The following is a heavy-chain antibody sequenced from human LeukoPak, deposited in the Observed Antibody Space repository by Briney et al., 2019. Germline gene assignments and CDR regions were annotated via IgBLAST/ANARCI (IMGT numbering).Heavy chain of an antibody. D-gene: IGHD3-10*01. Sequence: GASVKVSCKASGYTFIANYMHWVRQAPGQALEWMGWINPNSVDTNSAQKFQGRVTMTKVTSISTIYMELSRLTSDDPAVYYCARGANYYGSGSPKNWFDPWGQGTLVTVSS. J-gene: IGHJ5*02. CDR2: INPNSVDT. CDR3: ARGANYYGSGSPKNWFDP. CDR1: GYTFIANY. V-gene: IGHV1-2*02.